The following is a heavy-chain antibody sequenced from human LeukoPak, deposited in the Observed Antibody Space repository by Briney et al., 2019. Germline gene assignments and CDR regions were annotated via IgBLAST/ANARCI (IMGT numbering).Heavy chain of an antibody. V-gene: IGHV4-38-2*02. J-gene: IGHJ4*02. CDR3: ARHESDDYGGKELDY. CDR1: GYPISSGYY. CDR2: IYYSGIT. Sequence: ASETLSLTCTVSGYPISSGYYWGWIRQPPGKGLEWIGTIYYSGITHYNPSLKSRVTISVDTSKNQFSLKLSSVTAADTAVYYCARHESDDYGGKELDYWGQGTLVTVSS. D-gene: IGHD4-23*01.